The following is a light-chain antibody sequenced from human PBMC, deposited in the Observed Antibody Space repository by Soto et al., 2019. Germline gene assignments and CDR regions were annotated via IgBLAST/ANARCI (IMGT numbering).Light chain of an antibody. CDR1: QSVAWNY. CDR3: QQYGSSRIT. CDR2: DAS. Sequence: EIVLTQSPATLSLSPGERATLSCGASQSVAWNYLAWYQQKPGLAPRLLIYDASNRATGIPDRFSGSGSGTDFTLTISRVEPEDFAVYYCQQYGSSRITFGQGTRLDIK. V-gene: IGKV3D-20*01. J-gene: IGKJ5*01.